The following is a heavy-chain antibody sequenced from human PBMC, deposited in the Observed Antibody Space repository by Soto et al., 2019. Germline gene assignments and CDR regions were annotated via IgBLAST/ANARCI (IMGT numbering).Heavy chain of an antibody. CDR1: GFTFRNYA. D-gene: IGHD6-6*01. CDR3: AKRCYGSSSMGCLDY. V-gene: IGHV3-23*01. J-gene: IGHJ4*02. Sequence: EVQLLESGGALVQPGKSLRLSCAASGFTFRNYAMSWVRQAPGKGLEWVSSLSGDSSDRYYAASVLGRFTLSRDYSKNTLFLQMNSLRVEDTAVYYCAKRCYGSSSMGCLDYWGQGTLVTVSS. CDR2: LSGDSSDR.